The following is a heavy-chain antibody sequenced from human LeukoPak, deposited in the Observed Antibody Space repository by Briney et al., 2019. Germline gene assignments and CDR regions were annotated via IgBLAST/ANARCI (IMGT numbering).Heavy chain of an antibody. D-gene: IGHD4-17*01. CDR1: GFNFSIYS. V-gene: IGHV3-48*04. CDR3: AKDGGYGDYGDY. J-gene: IGHJ4*02. Sequence: GGSLRLSCAASGFNFSIYSMNWVRQAPGKGLEWVSYISYSSSTIYYGDSVKGRFTISRDNAKNTLYLQMNSLRAEDTAVYYCAKDGGYGDYGDYWGQGTLVTVSS. CDR2: ISYSSSTI.